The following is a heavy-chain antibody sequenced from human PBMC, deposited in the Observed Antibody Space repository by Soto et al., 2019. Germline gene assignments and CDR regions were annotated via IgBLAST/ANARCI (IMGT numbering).Heavy chain of an antibody. CDR1: EFTCISYG. CDR2: ISYDGSNK. V-gene: IGHV3-30*18. Sequence: RVSWAVAEFTCISYGRHWISKEKGKGLEWVAVISYDGSNKYYADSVKGRFTISRDNSKNTLYLQMNSLRAEDTAVYYCAKASVGITMVRGVIITGYLDYWGQGTLVTVSS. D-gene: IGHD3-10*01. J-gene: IGHJ4*02. CDR3: AKASVGITMVRGVIITGYLDY.